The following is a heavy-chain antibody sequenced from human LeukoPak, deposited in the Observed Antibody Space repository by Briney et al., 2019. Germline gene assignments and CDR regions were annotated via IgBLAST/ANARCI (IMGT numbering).Heavy chain of an antibody. CDR3: ARGPNSSSWYPFDY. Sequence: SSETLSLTCTVSGGSISSYYWSWIRQPPGKGLEWIGYIYYSGSTNYNPSLKSRVTISVDTSKNQFSLKLSSVTAADTAVYYCARGPNSSSWYPFDYWGQGTLVTVSS. J-gene: IGHJ4*02. CDR2: IYYSGST. D-gene: IGHD6-13*01. CDR1: GGSISSYY. V-gene: IGHV4-59*01.